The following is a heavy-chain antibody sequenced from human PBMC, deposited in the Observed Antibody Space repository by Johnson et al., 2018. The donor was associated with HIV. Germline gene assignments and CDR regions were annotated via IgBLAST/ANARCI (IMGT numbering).Heavy chain of an antibody. CDR1: GFTFDDYG. CDR2: IHWNGGST. V-gene: IGHV3-20*04. Sequence: EVQLVEYGGGVVQPGGSLRLSCAASGFTFDDYGMSWVSQAPGKGLEWVSGIHWNGGSTGYAESVKGRFTISRDNAKNSLYLQMNSLRAEDTALYYCARDTYSSDACDIWGQGTMVTVSS. J-gene: IGHJ3*02. D-gene: IGHD4-11*01. CDR3: ARDTYSSDACDI.